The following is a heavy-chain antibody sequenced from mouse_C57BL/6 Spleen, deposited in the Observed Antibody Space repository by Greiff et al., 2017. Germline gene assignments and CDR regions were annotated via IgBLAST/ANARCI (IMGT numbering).Heavy chain of an antibody. D-gene: IGHD1-1*01. CDR1: GYTFTSYW. CDR3: ARRHYGSSWYFEG. Sequence: QVQLQQPGAELVRPGSSVKLSCKASGYTFTSYWMHWVQQRPIQGLEWIGNIDPADSETHYTQKFKDKATLTVDKASSTAYMQLSSLTSEDSAVYYCARRHYGSSWYFEGWGTGTTVTVSS. J-gene: IGHJ1*03. V-gene: IGHV1-52*01. CDR2: IDPADSET.